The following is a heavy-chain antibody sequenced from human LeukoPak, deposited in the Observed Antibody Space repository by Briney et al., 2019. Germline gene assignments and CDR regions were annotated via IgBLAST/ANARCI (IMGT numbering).Heavy chain of an antibody. V-gene: IGHV3-30*02. CDR1: GFTFSSYG. CDR2: IRSDGSNK. CDR3: AKEDRYGSVY. J-gene: IGHJ4*02. Sequence: GGSLRLSCAASGFTFSSYGMDWVRQTPGKGLEWVAFIRSDGSNKYYADSVKGRFTISRDNSKKTLYLQINSLRAEDTAVYYCAKEDRYGSVYWGQGTLVTVSP. D-gene: IGHD5-18*01.